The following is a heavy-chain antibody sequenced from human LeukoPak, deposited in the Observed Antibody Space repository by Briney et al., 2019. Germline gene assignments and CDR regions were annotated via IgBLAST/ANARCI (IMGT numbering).Heavy chain of an antibody. D-gene: IGHD3-16*02. Sequence: GSLRLSCAASGFSFGNYAITWVRQPPGKGLEWIGEINHSGSTNYNPSLKSRVTISVDTSKNQFSLKLSSVTAADTAVYYCARGRMITFGGVIALDYWGQGTLVTVSS. J-gene: IGHJ4*02. CDR3: ARGRMITFGGVIALDY. CDR2: INHSGST. CDR1: GFSFGNYA. V-gene: IGHV4-34*01.